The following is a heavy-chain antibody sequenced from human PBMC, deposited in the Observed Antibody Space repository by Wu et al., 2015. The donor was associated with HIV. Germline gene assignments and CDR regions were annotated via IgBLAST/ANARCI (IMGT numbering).Heavy chain of an antibody. CDR3: ARVPGDEYYYYYYMDV. CDR2: INPNSGGT. D-gene: IGHD7-27*01. V-gene: IGHV1-2*02. CDR1: GYTFTGYY. J-gene: IGHJ6*03. Sequence: QVQLVQSGAEVKKPGASVKVSCKASGYTFTGYYMHWVRQAPGQGLEWMGWINPNSGGTNYAQKFQGRVTMTRDTSISTAYMELSRLRSDDTAVYYCARVPGDEYYYYYYMDVWGKGTTVTVSS.